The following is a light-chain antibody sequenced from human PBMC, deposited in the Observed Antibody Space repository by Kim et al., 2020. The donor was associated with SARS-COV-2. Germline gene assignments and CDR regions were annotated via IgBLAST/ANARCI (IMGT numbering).Light chain of an antibody. CDR3: QQYDDLSWT. CDR1: QSISAW. V-gene: IGKV1-5*03. J-gene: IGKJ1*01. CDR2: KAS. Sequence: SASVGDTVTITCRASQSISAWLAWYQQKPGRAPKLLIYKASSLEGGVPSRFSGSGSGTEFTLTISSLQPDDFATYYCQQYDDLSWTFGQGTKV.